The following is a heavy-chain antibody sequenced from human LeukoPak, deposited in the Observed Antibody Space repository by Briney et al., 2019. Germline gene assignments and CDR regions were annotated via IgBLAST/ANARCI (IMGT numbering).Heavy chain of an antibody. CDR1: GFTFSNYA. CDR3: AKGSGWEASYFYYYMDV. CDR2: IRYDGSSK. J-gene: IGHJ6*03. V-gene: IGHV3-30-3*01. D-gene: IGHD1-26*01. Sequence: PGRSLRLSCAASGFTFSNYAIHWVRQAPGKGLEWVAFIRYDGSSKYYVDSVKGRFTISRDNSKNTLYLQMNSLRAEDTAVYFCAKGSGWEASYFYYYMDVWGKGTTVTISS.